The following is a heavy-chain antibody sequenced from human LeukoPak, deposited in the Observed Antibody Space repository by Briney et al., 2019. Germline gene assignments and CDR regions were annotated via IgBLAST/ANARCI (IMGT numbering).Heavy chain of an antibody. Sequence: SETLSLTCTVSGGSISSTSYYWGWIRQPPGKGLEWIGSIYYSGSTYYNPSLKSRVTISVDTSKNQFSLKLSSMTAADTAVYYCARGALLWFGDRMEYYFDYWGQGTLLTVSS. CDR2: IYYSGST. V-gene: IGHV4-39*07. CDR1: GGSISSTSYY. J-gene: IGHJ4*02. D-gene: IGHD3-10*01. CDR3: ARGALLWFGDRMEYYFDY.